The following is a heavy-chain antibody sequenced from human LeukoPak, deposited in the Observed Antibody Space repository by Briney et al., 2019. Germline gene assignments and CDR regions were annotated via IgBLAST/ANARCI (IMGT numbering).Heavy chain of an antibody. CDR3: ARVIRYFDWLYDY. CDR2: IKQDGSEK. Sequence: PGGSLRPSCAASGFTFSSYWMSWVRQAPGKGLEWVANIKQDGSEKYYVDSVKGRFTISRDNAKNSLYLQMNSLRAEDTAVYYCARVIRYFDWLYDYWGQGTLVTVSS. D-gene: IGHD3-9*01. J-gene: IGHJ4*02. CDR1: GFTFSSYW. V-gene: IGHV3-7*01.